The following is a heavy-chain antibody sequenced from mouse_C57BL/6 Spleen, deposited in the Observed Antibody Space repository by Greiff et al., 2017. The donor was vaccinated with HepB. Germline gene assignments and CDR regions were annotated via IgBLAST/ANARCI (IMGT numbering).Heavy chain of an antibody. J-gene: IGHJ4*01. V-gene: IGHV1-53*01. CDR3: ARERTTVVEDYAMDY. CDR2: INPSNGGT. D-gene: IGHD1-1*01. CDR1: GYTFTSYW. Sequence: QVQLKQPGTELVKPGASVKLSCKASGYTFTSYWMHWVKQRPGQGLEWIGNINPSNGGTNYNEKFKSKATLTVDKSSSTAYMQLSSLTSEDSAVYYCARERTTVVEDYAMDYWGQGTSVTVSS.